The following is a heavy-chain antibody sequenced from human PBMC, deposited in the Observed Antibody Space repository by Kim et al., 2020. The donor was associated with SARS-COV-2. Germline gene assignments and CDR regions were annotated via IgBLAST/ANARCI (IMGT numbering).Heavy chain of an antibody. J-gene: IGHJ4*02. V-gene: IGHV4-39*07. CDR1: GGSISSSSYY. D-gene: IGHD4-17*01. CDR3: ARERPDYGDYAFDC. Sequence: SETLSLTCTVSGGSISSSSYYWGWIRQPPGKGLEWIGAISYSGSTYYNPSLKSRVTISLDTSKNQFSLKLSSVTAADTAVYYCARERPDYGDYAFDCWGQGTLVTVSS. CDR2: ISYSGST.